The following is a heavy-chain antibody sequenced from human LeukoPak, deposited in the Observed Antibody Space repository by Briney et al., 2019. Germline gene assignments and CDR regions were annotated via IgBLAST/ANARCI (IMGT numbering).Heavy chain of an antibody. J-gene: IGHJ4*02. V-gene: IGHV3-33*01. D-gene: IGHD3-3*01. CDR1: GFTFSSYG. CDR3: ARDSLDFWSGYYSGLGDY. CDR2: IWYDGSNE. Sequence: GGSLRLSCAASGFTFSSYGMRWVRQAPGKGLEWVAVIWYDGSNEYYADSVKGRFTISRDNSKNTLYLQMNSLRAEDTAVYYCARDSLDFWSGYYSGLGDYWGQGTLVTVSS.